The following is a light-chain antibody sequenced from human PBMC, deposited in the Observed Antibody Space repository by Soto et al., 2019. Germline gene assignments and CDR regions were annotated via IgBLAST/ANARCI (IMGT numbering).Light chain of an antibody. CDR2: GAS. Sequence: EIALTQSPGTLSLSPGERATLSCRANERISNNYLAWYQQKPGQAPRLLVYGASSRATGISDRFSGSGSGTDFTLTISRLEPEDFAVYYCHQYAISPRTFGQGTRVEVK. V-gene: IGKV3-20*01. J-gene: IGKJ1*01. CDR1: ERISNNY. CDR3: HQYAISPRT.